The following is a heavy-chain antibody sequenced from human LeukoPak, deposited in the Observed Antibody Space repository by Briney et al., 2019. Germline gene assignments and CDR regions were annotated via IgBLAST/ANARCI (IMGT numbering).Heavy chain of an antibody. J-gene: IGHJ4*02. Sequence: GRSLRLSCAASGFTFSNYVIHWVRQAPGKGLEWVAIISYDGSNEYYADSVKGRFTISRDNSKNTLYLQMNSLRAADTAVYYCARTVGPYYYGSGSYFPYYFDYWGQGTLVTVSS. CDR3: ARTVGPYYYGSGSYFPYYFDY. CDR1: GFTFSNYV. V-gene: IGHV3-30*04. D-gene: IGHD3-10*01. CDR2: ISYDGSNE.